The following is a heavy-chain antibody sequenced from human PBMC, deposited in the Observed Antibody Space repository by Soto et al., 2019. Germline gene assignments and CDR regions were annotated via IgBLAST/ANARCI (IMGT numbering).Heavy chain of an antibody. CDR3: AKDRVEKSRSWNAE. CDR1: GFTFSNYG. Sequence: QLQLVESGGGVVQPGGSLRLSCAASGFTFSNYGMHWVRQAPGKGLEWVALISHGGTNKYYADSVKGRLTISRDNSRDTLYLQMNSLRHEDTALYYCAKDRVEKSRSWNAEWGQGTLVTVSS. D-gene: IGHD1-1*01. J-gene: IGHJ4*02. V-gene: IGHV3-30*18. CDR2: ISHGGTNK.